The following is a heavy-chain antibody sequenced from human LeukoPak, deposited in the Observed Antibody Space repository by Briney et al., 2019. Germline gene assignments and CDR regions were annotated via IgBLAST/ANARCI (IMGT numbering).Heavy chain of an antibody. Sequence: SQTLSLTCAISGDSVSSNSAAWNWIRQSPSRGLEWLGRTYYRSKWYNDYAVSVKSRITINPDTSKNQFSLQLNFVTPEDTAVYYCARDSDIVVVKEGYYYGMDVWGKGTTVTVSS. CDR1: GDSVSSNSAA. CDR3: ARDSDIVVVKEGYYYGMDV. J-gene: IGHJ6*04. CDR2: TYYRSKWYN. D-gene: IGHD2-2*01. V-gene: IGHV6-1*01.